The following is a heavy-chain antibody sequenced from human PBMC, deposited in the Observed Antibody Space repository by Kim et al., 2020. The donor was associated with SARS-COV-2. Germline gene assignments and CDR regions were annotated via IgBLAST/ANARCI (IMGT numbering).Heavy chain of an antibody. CDR2: ISTSGNT. J-gene: IGHJ4*02. CDR3: ANGRGFDH. D-gene: IGHD3-10*01. CDR1: GLTFSSSS. V-gene: IGHV3-23*01. Sequence: GGSLRLSCAASGLTFSSSSMTWVRQAPGKGLERVSIISTSGNTYYAETVKGRFTISRDNSKNTLYLQMNSLRAEDTAVYFCANGRGFDHWGQGTLVTVSS.